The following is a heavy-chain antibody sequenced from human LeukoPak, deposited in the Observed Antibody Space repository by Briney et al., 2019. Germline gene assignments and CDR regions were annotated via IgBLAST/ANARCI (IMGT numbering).Heavy chain of an antibody. J-gene: IGHJ4*02. V-gene: IGHV3-7*03. D-gene: IGHD2-21*02. CDR1: GFTFGTYW. CDR3: ARDPDYGDLGPFFDY. CDR2: INPDGSGT. Sequence: GSLRLSCATSGFTFGTYWMTWVRQAPGTGLEWVANINPDGSGTFYVGSVKGRFTISRDNAKNSLYLHMNSLRAEDTAIYYCARDPDYGDLGPFFDYWGQGALVTVSS.